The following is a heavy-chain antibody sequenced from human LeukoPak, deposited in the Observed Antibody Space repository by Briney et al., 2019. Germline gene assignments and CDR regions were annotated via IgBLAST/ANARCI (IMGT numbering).Heavy chain of an antibody. Sequence: SETLSLTCTVSGGSISSYYWSWIRQPPGKGLEWIGYIYYSGSTNCNPSLKSRVTISVDTSKNQFSLKLSSVTAADTAVYYCARDLLRPYAFDIWGQGTMVTVSS. CDR3: ARDLLRPYAFDI. J-gene: IGHJ3*02. CDR1: GGSISSYY. D-gene: IGHD4-17*01. V-gene: IGHV4-59*01. CDR2: IYYSGST.